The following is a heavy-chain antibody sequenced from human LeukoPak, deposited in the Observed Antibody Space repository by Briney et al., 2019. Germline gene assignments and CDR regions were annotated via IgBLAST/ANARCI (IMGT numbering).Heavy chain of an antibody. V-gene: IGHV3-7*01. CDR3: ARDWFHAIDY. Sequence: GGSLRLSCAASGFTFSSYWMTWVRQAPGKGLEWVANIKPDGSQIYYVDSVKGRFTISRDNAKNSLYLQMNSLRAEDTAVYYCARDWFHAIDYWGQGTLVTVSS. J-gene: IGHJ4*02. CDR1: GFTFSSYW. CDR2: IKPDGSQI. D-gene: IGHD2/OR15-2a*01.